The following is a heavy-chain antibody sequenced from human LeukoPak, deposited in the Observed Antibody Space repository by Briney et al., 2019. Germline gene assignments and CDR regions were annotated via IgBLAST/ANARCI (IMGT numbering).Heavy chain of an antibody. V-gene: IGHV1-69*06. D-gene: IGHD3-10*01. J-gene: IGHJ4*02. CDR1: GYTFTSYG. Sequence: SVKVSCKSSGYTFTSYGISWVRQAPGQGLEWMGGIIPIFGTANYAQKFQGRVTITADKSTSTAYMELSSLRSEDTAVYYCARDRGITMVRGAFDYWGQGTLVTVSS. CDR3: ARDRGITMVRGAFDY. CDR2: IIPIFGTA.